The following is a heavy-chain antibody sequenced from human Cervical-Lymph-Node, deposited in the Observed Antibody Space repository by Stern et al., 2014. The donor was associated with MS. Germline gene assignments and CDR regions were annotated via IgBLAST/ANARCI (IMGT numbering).Heavy chain of an antibody. J-gene: IGHJ6*02. CDR1: GGTFSRYA. CDR3: ASSYTAWDNPMHFYGMDV. V-gene: IGHV1-69*01. CDR2: IIPISAKS. D-gene: IGHD1-14*01. Sequence: VQLEESGAEVKKPGSSVKVSCKASGGTFSRYAFSWVRQGPGQGLEWMGGIIPISAKSTYAQKFEGRVHLIAEEYTSPAHMEQCSLRSEDAAVYYCASSYTAWDNPMHFYGMDVWGQGTTVTVSS.